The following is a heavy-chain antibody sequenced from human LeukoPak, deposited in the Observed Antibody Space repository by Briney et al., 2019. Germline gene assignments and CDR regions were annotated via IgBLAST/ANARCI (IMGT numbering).Heavy chain of an antibody. CDR1: GFTVSSNY. V-gene: IGHV3-53*01. D-gene: IGHD3-16*01. Sequence: GRSLRLSCAASGFTVSSNYMSWVRQAPGKGLEWVSVIYSGGSTYYADSVKGRFTISRDNSRNMVYLQMDSLRVEDTAVYYCARETLGYWGQGTLVTVSS. CDR3: ARETLGY. CDR2: IYSGGST. J-gene: IGHJ4*02.